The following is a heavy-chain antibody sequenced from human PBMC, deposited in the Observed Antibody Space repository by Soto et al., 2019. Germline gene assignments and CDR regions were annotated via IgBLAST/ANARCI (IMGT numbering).Heavy chain of an antibody. D-gene: IGHD2-2*03. J-gene: IGHJ5*02. Sequence: QVQVVQSGAEVQKPGASVQVSCKASGATSTSYGVTWVRQAPGHGLGWMGYISASLGNTGYEWKLQGLVSMTTDTSTSTVYMELHTLTSADTAIDFCAHTDGFTHTEAWVQGTLVTVSS. CDR3: AHTDGFTHTEA. V-gene: IGHV1-18*04. CDR2: ISASLGNT. CDR1: GATSTSYG.